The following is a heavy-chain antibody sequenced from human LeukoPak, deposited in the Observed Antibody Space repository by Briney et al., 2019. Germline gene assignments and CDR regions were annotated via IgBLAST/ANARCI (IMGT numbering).Heavy chain of an antibody. CDR1: GGSISSDGYS. D-gene: IGHD2-2*01. V-gene: IGHV4-30-2*01. CDR2: IYHSGST. CDR3: ARQGFCSGASCYAGGDWFDP. Sequence: SETLSLTCAVSGGSISSDGYSWSWIRQPPGKGLEWIGYIYHSGSTFYNPSLKSRVTISLDMSKNQFSLKLSSVTAADTAVYYCARQGFCSGASCYAGGDWFDPWGRGTLVTVSS. J-gene: IGHJ5*02.